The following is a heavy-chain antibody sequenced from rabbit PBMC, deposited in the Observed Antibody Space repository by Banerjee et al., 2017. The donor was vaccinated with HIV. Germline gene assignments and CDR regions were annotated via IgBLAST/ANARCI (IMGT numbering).Heavy chain of an antibody. Sequence: SGGDLVKPEGSLTLTCTASGFSFSNGYVMCWVRQAPGKGLEWIACINTSSGNTVYATWAKGRFTISKASWTTVTLQMTSLTVADTATYFCGRDRDGDAGYGSLALWGPGTLVTVS. CDR1: GFSFSNGYV. D-gene: IGHD6-1*01. CDR3: GRDRDGDAGYGSLAL. J-gene: IGHJ4*01. CDR2: INTSSGNT. V-gene: IGHV1S45*01.